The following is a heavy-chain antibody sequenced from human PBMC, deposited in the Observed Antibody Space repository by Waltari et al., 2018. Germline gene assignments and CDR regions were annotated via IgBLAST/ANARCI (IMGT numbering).Heavy chain of an antibody. CDR1: GFTVSSNY. CDR3: ARGGYVDY. J-gene: IGHJ4*02. V-gene: IGHV3-53*01. Sequence: EVQLVESGGGLIQPGGSLSLSCAASGFTVSSNYMSWVRQAPGKGLEWVSVIYSGGRTYYADSVKGRFTISRDNSKNTLYLQMNSLRAEDTAVYYCARGGYVDYWGQGTLVTVSS. CDR2: IYSGGRT.